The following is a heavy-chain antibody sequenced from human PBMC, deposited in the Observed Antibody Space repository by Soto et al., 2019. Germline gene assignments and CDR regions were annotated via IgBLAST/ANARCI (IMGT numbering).Heavy chain of an antibody. CDR3: ASVVGAITRFDY. Sequence: QLQLQESGPGLVKPSETLSLTCTVSGGSISSSSYYWGWIRQPPGKGLEWIGSIYYSGSTYYNPSLKSRXXIXVXXSKNQFSLNLSSVTAADTAVYYCASVVGAITRFDYWGQGTLVTVSS. V-gene: IGHV4-39*01. CDR1: GGSISSSSYY. J-gene: IGHJ4*02. CDR2: IYYSGST. D-gene: IGHD1-26*01.